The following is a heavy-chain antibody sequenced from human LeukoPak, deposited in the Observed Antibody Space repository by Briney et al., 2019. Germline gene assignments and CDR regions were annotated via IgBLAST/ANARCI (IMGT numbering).Heavy chain of an antibody. J-gene: IGHJ6*03. CDR2: ISGSGGST. D-gene: IGHD6-13*01. V-gene: IGHV3-23*01. Sequence: GGSLRLSCAASGFTFSSYAMTWVRQAPGKGLEWVSIISGSGGSTYYADSVKGRFTISRDNSKNTLYLQMNSVRAEDTAQYYCAKAHIAATDYYYYYMDVWGKGTTVTVSS. CDR1: GFTFSSYA. CDR3: AKAHIAATDYYYYYMDV.